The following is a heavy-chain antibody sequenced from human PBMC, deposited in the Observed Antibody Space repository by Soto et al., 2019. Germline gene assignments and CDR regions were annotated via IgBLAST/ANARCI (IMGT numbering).Heavy chain of an antibody. J-gene: IGHJ4*02. Sequence: EVQLVESGGGLVQPGGSLRLSCAASGFTFSSYWMTWARQAPGKGLEWVASMNRDGSEKRYVDSVEGRFTISRDNAKNSLFLKMNSLSPDDTAVYYCGRDAGRRFDYWGQGSLVTVSS. CDR3: GRDAGRRFDY. V-gene: IGHV3-7*01. D-gene: IGHD6-13*01. CDR2: MNRDGSEK. CDR1: GFTFSSYW.